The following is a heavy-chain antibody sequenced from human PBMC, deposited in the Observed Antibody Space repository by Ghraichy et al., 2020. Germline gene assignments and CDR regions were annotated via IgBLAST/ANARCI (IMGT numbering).Heavy chain of an antibody. Sequence: LSLTFPFSFGSISSSSYYWGWIRQPPGKGLEWIGSIYYSGSTYYNPSLKSRVTISVDTSKNQFSLKLSSVTAADTAVYYRASPGNPALWGQGTLVTVSS. J-gene: IGHJ1*01. V-gene: IGHV4-39*01. D-gene: IGHD1-14*01. CDR1: FGSISSSSYY. CDR3: ASPGNPAL. CDR2: IYYSGST.